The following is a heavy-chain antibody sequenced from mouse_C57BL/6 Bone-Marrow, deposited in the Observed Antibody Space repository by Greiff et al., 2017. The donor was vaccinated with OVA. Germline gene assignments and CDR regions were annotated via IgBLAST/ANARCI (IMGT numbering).Heavy chain of an antibody. D-gene: IGHD2-1*01. J-gene: IGHJ4*01. V-gene: IGHV5-9-1*02. CDR2: ISSGGDYI. Sequence: EVHLVESGEGLVKPGGSLQLSCAASGFTFSSYAMSWVRQTPEKRLAWVAYISSGGDYIYYADTVKGRFTISRDNARNTLYLQMSSLKSEDTAMYYCTRLLDAMDYWGQGTSVTVSS. CDR3: TRLLDAMDY. CDR1: GFTFSSYA.